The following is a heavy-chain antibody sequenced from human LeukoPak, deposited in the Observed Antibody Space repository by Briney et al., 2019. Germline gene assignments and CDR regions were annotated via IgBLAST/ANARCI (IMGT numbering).Heavy chain of an antibody. D-gene: IGHD6-13*01. CDR1: GFTFSSYS. CDR2: ISSSSSYI. V-gene: IGHV3-21*01. J-gene: IGHJ5*02. CDR3: ARSVWTQPRQLDRRFDP. Sequence: GGSLRLSCTASGFTFSSYSMNWVRQAPGKGLEWVSSISSSSSYIYYADSVKGRFTISRDNAKNSLYLQMNSLRAEDTAVYYCARSVWTQPRQLDRRFDPWGQGTLVTVSS.